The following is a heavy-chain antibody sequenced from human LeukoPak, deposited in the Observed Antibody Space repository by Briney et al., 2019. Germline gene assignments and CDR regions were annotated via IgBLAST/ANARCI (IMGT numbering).Heavy chain of an antibody. CDR2: MNADGSEK. Sequence: PGGSLRLSCVASGFSFSTFWLAWVRQTPGKGLEWVADMNADGSEKHYLDSVKGRFTISRDNAKNSVYLQMNNLRVEDTATYYCTKGGHLDYWGQGTLVTVSS. D-gene: IGHD3-16*01. J-gene: IGHJ4*02. CDR1: GFSFSTFW. V-gene: IGHV3-7*01. CDR3: TKGGHLDY.